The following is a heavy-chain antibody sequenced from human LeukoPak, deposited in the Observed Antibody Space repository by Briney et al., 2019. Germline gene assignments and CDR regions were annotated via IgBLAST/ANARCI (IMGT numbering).Heavy chain of an antibody. CDR3: ARSSIAAPTDFDY. CDR2: IIPILGIA. D-gene: IGHD6-6*01. Sequence: SVKVSCKASGGTFSSYTISWVRQAPGQGLEWMGRIIPILGIANYAQKFQGRVTITADKSTSTAYMELSSLRSEDTAVYYCARSSIAAPTDFDYWGQGTLVTVSS. J-gene: IGHJ4*02. V-gene: IGHV1-69*02. CDR1: GGTFSSYT.